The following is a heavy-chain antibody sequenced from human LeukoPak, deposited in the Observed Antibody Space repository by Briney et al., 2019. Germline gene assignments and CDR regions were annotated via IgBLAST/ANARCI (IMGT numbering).Heavy chain of an antibody. CDR3: ARYCTNGVCLFDP. J-gene: IGHJ5*02. D-gene: IGHD2-8*01. V-gene: IGHV5-51*01. Sequence: NHGESLKISCKGSGYSFTSYWIGWVRQMPGKGLEWMGIIYPGDSDTRYSPSFQGQVTISADKSISTAYLQWSSLKASDTAMYYCARYCTNGVCLFDPWGQGTLVTVSS. CDR2: IYPGDSDT. CDR1: GYSFTSYW.